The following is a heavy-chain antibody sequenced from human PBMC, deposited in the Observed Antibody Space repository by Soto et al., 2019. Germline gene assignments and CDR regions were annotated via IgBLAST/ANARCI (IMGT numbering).Heavy chain of an antibody. Sequence: QVQLVESGGGVVQPGRSLRLSCAAAGFTFNKYAMDWVRQVPGKGLEWVALIAYDSSDKKYADSVKGRFTISRDNAKDTLFLHMNNLRPEYTALYYCARPLEWFGDDAFDLWGRGTMVIVSS. CDR1: GFTFNKYA. J-gene: IGHJ3*01. CDR3: ARPLEWFGDDAFDL. D-gene: IGHD3-10*01. V-gene: IGHV3-30-3*01. CDR2: IAYDSSDK.